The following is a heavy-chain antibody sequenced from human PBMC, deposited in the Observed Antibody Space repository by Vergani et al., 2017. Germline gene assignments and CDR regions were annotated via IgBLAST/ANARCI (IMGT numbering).Heavy chain of an antibody. Sequence: QMQLVQSGAEVKKTGSSVKVSCKASGYTFTYRYLHWVRQAPGQALEWMGWITPFNGNTNYAQKFQDRVTITRDRSMSTAYMELSSLRSEDTAMYYCARYYGSGSYYTPDYYYYGMDVWGQGTTVTVSS. J-gene: IGHJ6*02. CDR1: GYTFTYRY. CDR3: ARYYGSGSYYTPDYYYYGMDV. V-gene: IGHV1-45*02. CDR2: ITPFNGNT. D-gene: IGHD3-10*01.